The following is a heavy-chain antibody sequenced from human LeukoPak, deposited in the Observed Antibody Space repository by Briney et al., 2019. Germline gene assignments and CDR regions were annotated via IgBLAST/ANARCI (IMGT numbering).Heavy chain of an antibody. V-gene: IGHV4-4*07. CDR2: IYTSGST. Sequence: SETLSLTCAVSGGSIRSYDWSWIRQPAGKGLEWIGRIYTSGSTNYNPSLKSRVTMSVDTSKNQFSLKLSSVTAADTAVYYCARNLPYCSGGSCYEFDYWGQGTLVTVSS. CDR1: GGSIRSYD. D-gene: IGHD2-15*01. J-gene: IGHJ4*02. CDR3: ARNLPYCSGGSCYEFDY.